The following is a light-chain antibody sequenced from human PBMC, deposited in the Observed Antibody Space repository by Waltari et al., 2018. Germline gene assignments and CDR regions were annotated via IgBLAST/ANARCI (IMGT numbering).Light chain of an antibody. V-gene: IGLV1-44*01. CDR3: AAWDDSLNGLS. Sequence: QSVLTQPPSASGTPGQRVTISCSGSGSNIGINTVNWYQQLPGTAPKLLIYNDNQRPPGVPDRYSGSKSGSSASLPISWLQSDDEANYYCAAWDDSLNGLSFGTGTRVTVL. J-gene: IGLJ1*01. CDR2: NDN. CDR1: GSNIGINT.